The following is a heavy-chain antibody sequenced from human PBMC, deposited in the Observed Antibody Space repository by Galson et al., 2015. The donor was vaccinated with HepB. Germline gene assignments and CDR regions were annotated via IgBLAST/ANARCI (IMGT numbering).Heavy chain of an antibody. CDR1: GFTFSDYY. D-gene: IGHD6-13*01. V-gene: IGHV3-11*06. Sequence: SLRLSCAASGFTFSDYYMSWIRQAPGKGLEWVSYISSSSSYTNYADSVKGRFTISRDNAKNSLYLQMNSLGAEDTAVYYCAREGPPAAGPPFPDYWGQGTLVTVSS. J-gene: IGHJ4*02. CDR3: AREGPPAAGPPFPDY. CDR2: ISSSSSYT.